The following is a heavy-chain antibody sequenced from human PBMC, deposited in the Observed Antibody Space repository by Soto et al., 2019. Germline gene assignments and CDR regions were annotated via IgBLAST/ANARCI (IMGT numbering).Heavy chain of an antibody. V-gene: IGHV3-33*01. CDR1: GFTFSSYG. Sequence: GSLRLSCAASGFTFSSYGMHWVRQAPGKGLEWVAVIWYDGSNKYYADSVKGRFTISRDNSKNTLYLQMNSLRAEDTAVYYCARSTYTYGMDVWGQGTTVTVSS. CDR2: IWYDGSNK. J-gene: IGHJ6*02. D-gene: IGHD1-1*01. CDR3: ARSTYTYGMDV.